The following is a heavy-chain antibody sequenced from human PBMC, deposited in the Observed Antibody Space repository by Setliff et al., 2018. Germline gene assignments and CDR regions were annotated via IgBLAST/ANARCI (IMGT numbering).Heavy chain of an antibody. CDR2: ISHSGDP. Sequence: SETLSLTCAVYAGSFSGYPGSWIRQPPGKGLEWIGEISHSGDPNYNPSLKSRVTISLDTSKNQFSLKLTSVTAADTAVYYCARAPQYSNFWYALSWFDPWGQGTLVTVSS. D-gene: IGHD3-3*01. CDR3: ARAPQYSNFWYALSWFDP. J-gene: IGHJ5*02. V-gene: IGHV4-34*01. CDR1: AGSFSGYP.